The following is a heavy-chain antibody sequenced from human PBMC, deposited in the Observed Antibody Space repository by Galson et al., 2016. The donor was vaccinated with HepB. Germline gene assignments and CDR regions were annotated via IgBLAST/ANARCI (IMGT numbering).Heavy chain of an antibody. D-gene: IGHD6-6*01. CDR1: GFTFHDYT. CDR2: ISWDGGGT. V-gene: IGHV3-43*01. Sequence: SLRLSCAASGFTFHDYTLHWVRQPPGKGLEWVSLISWDGGGTYYADSVKGRFTISRDNSKNSLYLQMNSLRTEDTALYYCAKDKGYSSSSGYFQHWGQGTLVTVSP. J-gene: IGHJ1*01. CDR3: AKDKGYSSSSGYFQH.